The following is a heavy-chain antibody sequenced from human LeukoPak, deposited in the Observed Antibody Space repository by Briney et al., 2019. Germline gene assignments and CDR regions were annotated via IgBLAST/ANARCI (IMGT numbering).Heavy chain of an antibody. CDR2: ISGSGGST. V-gene: IGHV3-23*01. CDR3: ARGTLYCRSTSCYVDAFDI. D-gene: IGHD2-2*01. CDR1: GFTFSSYG. Sequence: PGGSLRLSCAASGFTFSSYGMSWVRQAPGKGLEWVSAISGSGGSTYYADSVKGRFTISRDNSKNTPYLQMKSLRVEEAAVYYCARGTLYCRSTSCYVDAFDIWGQGKMVTVSS. J-gene: IGHJ3*02.